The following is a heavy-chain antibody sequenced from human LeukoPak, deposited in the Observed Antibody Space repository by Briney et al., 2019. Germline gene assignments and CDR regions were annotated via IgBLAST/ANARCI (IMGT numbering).Heavy chain of an antibody. CDR3: AKQGRCSSNSCYTSFDY. J-gene: IGHJ4*02. CDR2: VCYDGSNK. D-gene: IGHD2-2*02. CDR1: GFTFSSYG. V-gene: IGHV3-33*06. Sequence: GGSLRLSCAASGFTFSSYGVLWIRQAPGKGLEGLAVVCYDGSNKYYADPVKGLFTISRDNSKNPLYLQMHRLRAEDTAVYYCAKQGRCSSNSCYTSFDYWGQGTLVTVSS.